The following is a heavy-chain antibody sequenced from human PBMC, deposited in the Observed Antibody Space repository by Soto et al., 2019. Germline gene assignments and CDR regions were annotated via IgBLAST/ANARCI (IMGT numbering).Heavy chain of an antibody. CDR2: IKQDGSEK. Sequence: EVQLVESGGGLVQPGGSLRLSCAASGFSFSSYWMSWVRQAPGKGLEWVANIKQDGSEKQYVDFVKGRFTNSRDNVKNSLYLQMNSLRDEDTAVYYCGRVRRSDPDDYWGQGTLVTVSS. V-gene: IGHV3-7*01. CDR3: GRVRRSDPDDY. D-gene: IGHD2-15*01. CDR1: GFSFSSYW. J-gene: IGHJ4*02.